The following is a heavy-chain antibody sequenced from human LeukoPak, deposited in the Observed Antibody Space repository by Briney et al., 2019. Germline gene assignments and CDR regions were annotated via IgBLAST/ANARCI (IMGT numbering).Heavy chain of an antibody. V-gene: IGHV1-24*01. CDR2: FDPEDGET. CDR3: ASSGYSYGLMAGRFDY. D-gene: IGHD5-18*01. CDR1: GYTLTELS. J-gene: IGHJ4*02. Sequence: ASVKVSCKVSGYTLTELSMHWVRQAPGKGLEWMGGFDPEDGETIYAQKFQGRVTMTEDTSTDTAYMELSSLRSEDTAVYYCASSGYSYGLMAGRFDYWGQGTLVTVSS.